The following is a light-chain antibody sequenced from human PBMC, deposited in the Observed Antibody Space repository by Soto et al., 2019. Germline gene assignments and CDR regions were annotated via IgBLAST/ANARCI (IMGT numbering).Light chain of an antibody. Sequence: TVLTQSPGSLSLSPGERATLSCRASQSVSSRFLAWYQQKPGQAPRLLIYGASSRATGTPDRFSGSGSGTDFTLTISRLEPEDFAVYYCQQYGSALTWTFGQGTKVEIK. CDR2: GAS. V-gene: IGKV3-20*01. CDR1: QSVSSRF. CDR3: QQYGSALTWT. J-gene: IGKJ1*01.